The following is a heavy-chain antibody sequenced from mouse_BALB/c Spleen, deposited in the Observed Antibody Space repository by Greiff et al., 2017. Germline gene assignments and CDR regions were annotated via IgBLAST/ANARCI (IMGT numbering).Heavy chain of an antibody. CDR3: TRLFYYYGYWYFGV. Sequence: LQQPGSELVRPGASVKLSCKASGYTFTSYWMHWVKQRPGQGLEWIGNIYPGSGSTNYDEKFKSKATLTVDTSSSTAYMQLSSLTSEDSAVYYCTRLFYYYGYWYFGVWGAGTTVTVSS. J-gene: IGHJ1*01. CDR1: GYTFTSYW. CDR2: IYPGSGST. V-gene: IGHV1S22*01. D-gene: IGHD1-1*01.